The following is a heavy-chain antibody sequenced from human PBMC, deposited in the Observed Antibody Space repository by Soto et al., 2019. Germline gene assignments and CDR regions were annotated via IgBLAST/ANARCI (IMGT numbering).Heavy chain of an antibody. CDR3: ARGGLQLGQNLGYFDL. CDR1: GGTFSSYA. CDR2: IIPIFGTA. J-gene: IGHJ2*01. D-gene: IGHD7-27*01. V-gene: IGHV1-69*12. Sequence: QVQLVQSGAEVKKPGSSVKVSCKASGGTFSSYAISWVRQAPGQGLEWMGGIIPIFGTANYAQKFQGRVTITADESTSAAYMELSSLRSEDTAVYYCARGGLQLGQNLGYFDLWGRGTLVTVSS.